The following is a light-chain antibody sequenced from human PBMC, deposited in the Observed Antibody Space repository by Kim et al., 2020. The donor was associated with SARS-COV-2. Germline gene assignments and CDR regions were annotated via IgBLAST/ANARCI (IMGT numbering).Light chain of an antibody. CDR2: GKN. J-gene: IGLJ2*01. V-gene: IGLV3-19*01. CDR3: QARDTGGEVV. CDR1: SLRHYY. Sequence: SSELTQDPAVSVALGQTVSISCQGESLRHYYVSWYQRRPGQAPVLVMFGKNNRPSGIPDRLSGSTSGNTASLTITGAQAEDEADYYCQARDTGGEVVFGGGTQLTVL.